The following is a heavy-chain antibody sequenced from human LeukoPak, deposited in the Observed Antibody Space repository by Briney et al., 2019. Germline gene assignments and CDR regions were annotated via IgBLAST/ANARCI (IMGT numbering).Heavy chain of an antibody. CDR2: INSDGSST. J-gene: IGHJ3*02. CDR3: ASQWLVLAFDI. Sequence: PGGSLRLSCAAPGFTFSSYWMHWVRQAPGKGLVWVSRINSDGSSTSYADSVKGRFTISRDNAKNTLYLQMNSLRAEDTAVYYCASQWLVLAFDIWGQGTMVTVSS. V-gene: IGHV3-74*01. D-gene: IGHD6-19*01. CDR1: GFTFSSYW.